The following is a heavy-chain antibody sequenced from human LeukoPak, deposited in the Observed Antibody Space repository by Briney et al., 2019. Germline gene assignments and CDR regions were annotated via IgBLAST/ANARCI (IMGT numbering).Heavy chain of an antibody. V-gene: IGHV4-34*01. CDR1: GGSFSGYY. J-gene: IGHJ5*02. CDR2: INHSGST. Sequence: PSETLSLTCAVYGGSFSGYYWSWIRQPPGKGLEWIGEINHSGSTNYNPSLKSRVTISVDTSKNQFSLKLSSVTAADTAVYYCARGAAKYQLLYLRGWWFDPWGQGTLVTVSS. D-gene: IGHD2-2*02. CDR3: ARGAAKYQLLYLRGWWFDP.